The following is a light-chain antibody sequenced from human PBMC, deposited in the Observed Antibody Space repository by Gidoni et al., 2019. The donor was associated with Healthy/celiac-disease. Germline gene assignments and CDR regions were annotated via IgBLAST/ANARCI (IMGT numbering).Light chain of an antibody. CDR2: DAS. J-gene: IGKJ2*01. Sequence: EIVLPHSPATLSLSPGERATLSCRASQSVSSYLAWYQQKPGEAPRLLIYDASNRATGSPARFSGSGSGTDFTLTISSLEHEDFAVDYCQQRSNWPPYTFGQGTKLEIK. CDR3: QQRSNWPPYT. CDR1: QSVSSY. V-gene: IGKV3-11*01.